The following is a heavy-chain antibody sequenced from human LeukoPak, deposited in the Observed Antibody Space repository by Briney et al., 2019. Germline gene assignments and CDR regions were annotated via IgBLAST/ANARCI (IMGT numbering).Heavy chain of an antibody. CDR3: ARAPQQLVIS. CDR1: GFTFSSYS. D-gene: IGHD6-13*01. V-gene: IGHV3-21*01. J-gene: IGHJ5*02. Sequence: PGGSLRLSCAASGFTFSSYSMNWVRQAPGQGLEWVSSISSSSSYIYYADSVKGRFTISRDNAKNSLYLQMNSLRAEDTAVYYCARAPQQLVISWGQGTLVTVSS. CDR2: ISSSSSYI.